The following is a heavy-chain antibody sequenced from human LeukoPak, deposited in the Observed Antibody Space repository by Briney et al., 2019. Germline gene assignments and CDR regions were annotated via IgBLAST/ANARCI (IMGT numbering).Heavy chain of an antibody. CDR1: GSRFTSYW. V-gene: IGHV5-51*01. J-gene: IGHJ4*02. CDR2: IYPGDSDT. Sequence: GESLQISCKGSGSRFTSYWIGWVRPLPGKGLEWMGIIYPGDSDTRYSPSFQGQVTISADKSISTAYLQWSSLKASDTAMYYCARHSRYNWNYYHFDYWGQGTLVTVSS. CDR3: ARHSRYNWNYYHFDY. D-gene: IGHD1-7*01.